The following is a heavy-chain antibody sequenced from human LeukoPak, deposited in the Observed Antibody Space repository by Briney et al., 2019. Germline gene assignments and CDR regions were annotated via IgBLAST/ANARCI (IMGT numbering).Heavy chain of an antibody. CDR3: TTWTDLYDY. J-gene: IGHJ4*02. CDR1: GFTFSNAW. Sequence: PEGSLRLSCAASGFTFSNAWMSWVRQAPGMGLDWVGRIRSKTDGGTIDYAAPVKGRFVISRDDSRDTLYLQMNSLRIEDTAMYYCTTWTDLYDYWGQGILVTVSP. V-gene: IGHV3-15*01. CDR2: IRSKTDGGTI. D-gene: IGHD3/OR15-3a*01.